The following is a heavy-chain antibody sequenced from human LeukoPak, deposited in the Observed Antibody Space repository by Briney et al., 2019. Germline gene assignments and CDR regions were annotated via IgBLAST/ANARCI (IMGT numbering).Heavy chain of an antibody. CDR2: ISAYNGNT. V-gene: IGHV1-18*01. D-gene: IGHD5/OR15-5a*01. CDR3: ARGNGETVSTSLNWFDP. Sequence: GASVKVSCKASGYTFTSYGINWVRQAPGQGLEWMAWISAYNGNTKYAQKFQGTVTMTPDTSTTTGYMELRSLRYDDTAVYYCARGNGETVSTSLNWFDPWGQGTLVTVSS. J-gene: IGHJ5*02. CDR1: GYTFTSYG.